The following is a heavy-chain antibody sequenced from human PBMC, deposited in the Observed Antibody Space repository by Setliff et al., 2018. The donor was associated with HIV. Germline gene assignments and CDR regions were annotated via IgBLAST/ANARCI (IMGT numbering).Heavy chain of an antibody. V-gene: IGHV5-51*01. CDR1: GYSFSSYW. J-gene: IGHJ6*02. D-gene: IGHD2-15*01. Sequence: GESLKISCKGSGYSFSSYWIGWVRQMPGKGLEWMGIIYPGDSDTRYSPSFQGQVTISADKSISTAYLQCSSLKASDTAMYYCSRLGGICSGGSCTALAYTMDVWGQGTTVTVSS. CDR2: IYPGDSDT. CDR3: SRLGGICSGGSCTALAYTMDV.